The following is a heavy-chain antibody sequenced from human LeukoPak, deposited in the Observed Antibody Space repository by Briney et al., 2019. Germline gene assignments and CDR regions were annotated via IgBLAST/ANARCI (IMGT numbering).Heavy chain of an antibody. D-gene: IGHD3-10*01. Sequence: SETLSLTRTVSGGSISSGGYYWSWIRQPPGKGLEWIGYIYHSGSTYYNPSLKSRVTISVDRSKNQFSLKLSSVTAADTAVYYCARAHIWFGELGAFDIWGQGTMVTVSS. CDR3: ARAHIWFGELGAFDI. J-gene: IGHJ3*02. V-gene: IGHV4-30-2*01. CDR2: IYHSGST. CDR1: GGSISSGGYY.